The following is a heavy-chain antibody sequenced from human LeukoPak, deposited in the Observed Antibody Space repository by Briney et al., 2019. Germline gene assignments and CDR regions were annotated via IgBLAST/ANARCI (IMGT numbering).Heavy chain of an antibody. CDR1: GGTFSSYA. CDR3: ATPYCGGDCRDAFDI. J-gene: IGHJ3*02. V-gene: IGHV1-69*04. CDR2: IIPILGIA. D-gene: IGHD2-21*02. Sequence: SVKVSCKASGGTFSSYAISWVRQAPGQGLEWMGRIIPILGIANYAQKFQGRVTITADKSTSTAYMELSSLRSEDTAVYYCATPYCGGDCRDAFDIWGQGTMVTVSS.